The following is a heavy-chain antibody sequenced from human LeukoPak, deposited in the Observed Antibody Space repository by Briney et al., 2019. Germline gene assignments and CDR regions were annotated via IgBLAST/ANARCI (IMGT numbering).Heavy chain of an antibody. J-gene: IGHJ4*02. CDR1: GFTFSSFA. CDR2: IDGDGGST. CDR3: AQDYGRDGEGTMFDY. Sequence: GGSLRLSCAASGFTFSSFAMNWVRQAPGKGLEWVSGIDGDGGSTWNADSVKGRFTISRDNSKNTLYLQMNSLRVEDTAVYYCAQDYGRDGEGTMFDYWGQGILVTVSS. V-gene: IGHV3-23*01. D-gene: IGHD3-10*01.